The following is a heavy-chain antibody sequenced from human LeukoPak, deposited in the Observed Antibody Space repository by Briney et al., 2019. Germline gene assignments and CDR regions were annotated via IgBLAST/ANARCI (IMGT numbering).Heavy chain of an antibody. V-gene: IGHV3-73*01. CDR1: GFTFSGSA. Sequence: GGPLRLSCAASGFTFSGSAMHWVRQAPGKGLECFGHIRSKANSYATAYAASVKGRFTISRDDSKNTAYLQMNSLKTEDTAVYYCTRHPSNDGDWVFDIWGQGTMVTVSS. D-gene: IGHD2-21*01. CDR3: TRHPSNDGDWVFDI. J-gene: IGHJ3*02. CDR2: IRSKANSYAT.